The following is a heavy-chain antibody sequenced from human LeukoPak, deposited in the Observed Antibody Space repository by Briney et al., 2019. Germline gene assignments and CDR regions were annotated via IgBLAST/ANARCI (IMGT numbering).Heavy chain of an antibody. D-gene: IGHD4-17*01. CDR1: GFTFSGYD. V-gene: IGHV3-23*01. J-gene: IGHJ4*02. CDR2: ISGSGGST. Sequence: GGSLRLSCAASGFTFSGYDMSWVRQAPGKGLEWVSAISGSGGSTYYADSVKGRFTISRDNSKNTLYLQMNSLRAEDTAVYYCAKEVYGDYEYYFDYWGQGTLVTVSS. CDR3: AKEVYGDYEYYFDY.